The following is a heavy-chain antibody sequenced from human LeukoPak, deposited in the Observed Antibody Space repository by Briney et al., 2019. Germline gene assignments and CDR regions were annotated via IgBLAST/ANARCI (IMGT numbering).Heavy chain of an antibody. CDR3: AKCSATCYANAFDI. J-gene: IGHJ3*02. CDR2: ISGSGSDT. Sequence: PGGSLRLSCSASGFTFSIYAMSWVRQAPGKGLESVSAISGSGSDTEYADSVKGRFTISRDNSKTTLYLQMSSLRVEDTAVYYCAKCSATCYANAFDIWGQGTMVTVSS. D-gene: IGHD2-2*01. CDR1: GFTFSIYA. V-gene: IGHV3-23*01.